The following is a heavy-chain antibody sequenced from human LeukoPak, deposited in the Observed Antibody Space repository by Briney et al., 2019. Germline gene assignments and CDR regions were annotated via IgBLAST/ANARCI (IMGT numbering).Heavy chain of an antibody. J-gene: IGHJ5*02. V-gene: IGHV4-59*08. CDR3: ARQSYNYGTGRYNWFDP. Sequence: SETLSPTCTVSGGSISSYYWSWIRQPPGKGLEWIGYMYYSGSTNYNPSLKTRLTISVDTSKNQISLKLSSVTAADTAVYYCARQSYNYGTGRYNWFDPWGQGILVTVSS. CDR1: GGSISSYY. CDR2: MYYSGST. D-gene: IGHD5-18*01.